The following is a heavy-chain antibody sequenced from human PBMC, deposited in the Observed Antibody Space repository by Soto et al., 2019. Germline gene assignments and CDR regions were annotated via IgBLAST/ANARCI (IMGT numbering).Heavy chain of an antibody. CDR3: AKDRLIYGSGFPFDY. CDR2: ISYDGSNK. J-gene: IGHJ4*02. Sequence: QVQLVESGGGVVQPGRSLRLSCAASGFTFSSYGMHWVRQAPGKGLEWVAVISYDGSNKYYADSVKGRFTISRDNSKNTLYLQMNSLRAEDTAVYYCAKDRLIYGSGFPFDYWGQGTLVTVSS. CDR1: GFTFSSYG. D-gene: IGHD3-10*01. V-gene: IGHV3-30*18.